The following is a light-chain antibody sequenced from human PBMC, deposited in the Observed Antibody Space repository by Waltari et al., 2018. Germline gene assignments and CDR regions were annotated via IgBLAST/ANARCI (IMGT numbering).Light chain of an antibody. V-gene: IGLV2-14*01. Sequence: QSALTQPSSVSGSPGQSITISCTGTSSDVGGYNYVSWYHQHPGKAPKFTIYDVSKRPSGVSNRFSGSKSGNTASLTISGLQAEDEADYYCSSYTSSSTWVFGGGTKLTVL. CDR1: SSDVGGYNY. J-gene: IGLJ3*02. CDR2: DVS. CDR3: SSYTSSSTWV.